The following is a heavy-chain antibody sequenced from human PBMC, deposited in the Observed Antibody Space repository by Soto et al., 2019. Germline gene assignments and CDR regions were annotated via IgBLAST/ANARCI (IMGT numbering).Heavy chain of an antibody. CDR3: ARDRVVYSSSPFRGMDV. J-gene: IGHJ6*02. CDR2: IYYSGST. V-gene: IGHV4-30-4*01. CDR1: GGSISSGDYY. Sequence: SETLSLTCTVSGGSISSGDYYWSWIRQPPGKGLEWIGYIYYSGSTYYNPSLKSRVTISVDTSKNQFSLKLSSVTAADTAVYYCARDRVVYSSSPFRGMDVCGQGTTVTVS. D-gene: IGHD6-6*01.